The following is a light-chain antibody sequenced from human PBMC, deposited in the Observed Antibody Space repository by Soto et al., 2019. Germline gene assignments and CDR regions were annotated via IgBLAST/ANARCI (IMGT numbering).Light chain of an antibody. Sequence: QAVVTQPASVSGSPGQSITISCTGTSSDVGGYKYVSWYQQHPDKAPKLIIFEVSNRPSGISSRFSGSKSGNTASLTISGLQAEDEADYYCASYTCSSASVIFGRGTKVTVL. CDR3: ASYTCSSASVI. J-gene: IGLJ2*01. CDR2: EVS. CDR1: SSDVGGYKY. V-gene: IGLV2-14*01.